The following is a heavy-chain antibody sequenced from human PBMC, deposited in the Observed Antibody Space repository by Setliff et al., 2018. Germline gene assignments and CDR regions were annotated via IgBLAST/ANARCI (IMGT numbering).Heavy chain of an antibody. CDR2: ISTDGSSI. Sequence: GGSLRLSCVTSGFTFSTYWMHWVRQAPGQGLVWVARISTDGSSITYADSVKGRFTIARDNSKNTLYLQMNSLRAEDTAVYYCAKAVYLWFGELSGYFDYWGQGTLVTVSS. D-gene: IGHD3-10*01. V-gene: IGHV3-74*03. CDR3: AKAVYLWFGELSGYFDY. J-gene: IGHJ4*02. CDR1: GFTFSTYW.